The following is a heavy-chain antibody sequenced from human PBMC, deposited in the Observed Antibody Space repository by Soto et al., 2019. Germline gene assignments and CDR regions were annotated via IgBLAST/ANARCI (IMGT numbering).Heavy chain of an antibody. CDR1: GFTFSTYS. J-gene: IGHJ6*02. D-gene: IGHD5-18*01. CDR2: ISSSSGYI. V-gene: IGHV3-21*01. Sequence: EVQLVESGGGLVKPGGSLRLSCAASGFTFSTYSMNWVRQAPGKGLEWVSSISSSSGYIYYADSVKGRFTISRDDAKKSLSLQMKSLRAEDTAVYYCARVRSYSYGQGYGMDVWGQGTTVTVSS. CDR3: ARVRSYSYGQGYGMDV.